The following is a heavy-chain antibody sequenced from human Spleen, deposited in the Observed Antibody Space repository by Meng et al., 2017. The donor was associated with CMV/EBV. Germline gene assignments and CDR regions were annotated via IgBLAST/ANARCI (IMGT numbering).Heavy chain of an antibody. J-gene: IGHJ3*02. CDR2: ISWNSGSI. CDR3: AKDLSDEGAFDM. CDR1: GFTFSSYS. V-gene: IGHV3-9*01. Sequence: SLKISCAASGFTFSSYSMNWVRQAPGKGLEWVSGISWNSGSIGYADSVKGRFTISRDNAKNSLYLQMSSLRGEDTALYYCAKDLSDEGAFDMWGQGTMVTVSS. D-gene: IGHD2-21*02.